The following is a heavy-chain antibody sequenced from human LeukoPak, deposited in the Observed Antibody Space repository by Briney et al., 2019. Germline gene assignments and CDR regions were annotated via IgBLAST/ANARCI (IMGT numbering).Heavy chain of an antibody. CDR3: ARDFSDPGLVVVPAAITLTDYYYYGMDV. CDR2: ISAYNGNT. J-gene: IGHJ6*02. CDR1: GYTFTSYG. Sequence: ASVKVSCKASGYTFTSYGISWVRQAPGQGLEWMGWISAYNGNTNYAQKLQGRVTMTTDTSTSTAYMELRSLRSDDTAVYYCARDFSDPGLVVVPAAITLTDYYYYGMDVWGQGTTVTVSS. D-gene: IGHD2-2*01. V-gene: IGHV1-18*01.